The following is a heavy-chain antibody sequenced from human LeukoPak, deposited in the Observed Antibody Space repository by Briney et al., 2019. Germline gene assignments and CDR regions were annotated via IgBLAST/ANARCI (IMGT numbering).Heavy chain of an antibody. Sequence: ALVKVSCKASAYTFTDYFIYWVRQAPGQGLEWMGWINPKNGVTNYAQKLQGRVTMTTDTSTSTAYMKLRSLRSDDTAVYYCARGKSFGESGYWGQGTLVTVSS. J-gene: IGHJ4*02. D-gene: IGHD3-10*01. CDR2: INPKNGVT. CDR1: AYTFTDYF. V-gene: IGHV1-18*04. CDR3: ARGKSFGESGY.